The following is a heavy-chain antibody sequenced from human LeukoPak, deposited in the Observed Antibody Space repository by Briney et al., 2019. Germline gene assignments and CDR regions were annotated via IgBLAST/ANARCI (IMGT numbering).Heavy chain of an antibody. CDR2: INPSGDST. CDR3: AKHYWGDSFDF. CDR1: GFTFSSNA. Sequence: GGSLRLSCAASGFTFSSNAMSWVRQAPGKGLEWVSVINPSGDSTHDADSVKGRFTISRDNSKNTLSLQMNSLRAEDTAVYYCAKHYWGDSFDFWGQGTMATVSS. V-gene: IGHV3-23*01. D-gene: IGHD3-16*01. J-gene: IGHJ3*01.